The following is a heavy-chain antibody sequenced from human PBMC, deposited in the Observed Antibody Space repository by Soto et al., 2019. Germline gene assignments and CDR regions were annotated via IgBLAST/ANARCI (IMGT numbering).Heavy chain of an antibody. V-gene: IGHV4-34*01. CDR3: ARDRVGLDD. CDR1: GGSFSGYS. CDR2: INHRGST. Sequence: PSETLSLTCAVYGGSFSGYSWSWIRQPPGKGLEWIGEINHRGSTNYNPSLKSRVTISVDTSKNQFSLKLSSVTAADTAVYYCARDRVGLDDWGQGTLVNVSS. J-gene: IGHJ4*02.